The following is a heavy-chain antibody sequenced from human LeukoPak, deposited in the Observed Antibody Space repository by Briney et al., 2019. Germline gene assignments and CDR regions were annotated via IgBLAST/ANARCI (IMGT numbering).Heavy chain of an antibody. CDR2: INGGGGST. D-gene: IGHD3-22*01. CDR3: AKRAYYYDSSGYYYVY. J-gene: IGHJ4*02. Sequence: GGSLRLSCAASGFTFSSSAMSWVRQAPGKGLEWVSAINGGGGSTYYADSVKGRFTISRDNSKNTLYLQMNSLRAEDTAVYYCAKRAYYYDSSGYYYVYWGQGTLVTVSS. V-gene: IGHV3-23*01. CDR1: GFTFSSSA.